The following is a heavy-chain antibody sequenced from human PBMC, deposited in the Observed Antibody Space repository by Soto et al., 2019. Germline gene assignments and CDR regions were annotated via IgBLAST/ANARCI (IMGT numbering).Heavy chain of an antibody. J-gene: IGHJ6*02. Sequence: PSQSLSLTCAISGDNVSANSAAWNWIRQSPSRGLEWLGRTYYRSRWNYDYAESVKSRMSITPDTANNQFSLQLNSVTPENTAVYYCVRQPLPTLAIYGMDVWGQGTSVTVSS. V-gene: IGHV6-1*01. CDR2: TYYRSRWNY. CDR1: GDNVSANSAA. CDR3: VRQPLPTLAIYGMDV.